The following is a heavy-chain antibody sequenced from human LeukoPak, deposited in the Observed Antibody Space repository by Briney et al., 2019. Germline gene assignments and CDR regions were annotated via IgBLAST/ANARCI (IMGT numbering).Heavy chain of an antibody. Sequence: GGSLRLSCAASGFTFSNYGMPWVRQAPGKGLEWVAVTWYDGSNKYYADSVKGRFTISRDNSKNTLYLQMNSLRAEDTAVYYCAREYDSRGYSPSYWGQETLVTVSS. J-gene: IGHJ4*02. CDR3: AREYDSRGYSPSY. CDR1: GFTFSNYG. V-gene: IGHV3-33*01. CDR2: TWYDGSNK. D-gene: IGHD3-22*01.